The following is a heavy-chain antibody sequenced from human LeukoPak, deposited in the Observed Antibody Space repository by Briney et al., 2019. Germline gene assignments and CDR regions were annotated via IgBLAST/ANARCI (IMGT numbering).Heavy chain of an antibody. CDR3: ARGKGLVITMIVVGRSYFDY. Sequence: SETLSLTCAAYGGSFSGYYWSWIRQPPGKGLEWLGEINHSGSTNYNPSLKSRVTISVDTSKNQFSLKLSSVTAADTAVYYCARGKGLVITMIVVGRSYFDYWGQGTLVTVSS. J-gene: IGHJ4*02. D-gene: IGHD3-22*01. V-gene: IGHV4-34*01. CDR1: GGSFSGYY. CDR2: INHSGST.